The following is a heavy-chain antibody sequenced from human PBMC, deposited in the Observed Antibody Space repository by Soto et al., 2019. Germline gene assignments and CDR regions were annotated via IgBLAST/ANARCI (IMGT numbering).Heavy chain of an antibody. CDR3: AKETGVPLTRFTHVYYFDY. D-gene: IGHD7-27*01. Sequence: GGSLRLSCAASGFPFSSYAMSLVRQSPGKGLEWVSAISGSGGSTYYADSVKGRFTISRDNSKNTLYLQMNSLRAEDTAVYYCAKETGVPLTRFTHVYYFDYWGQ. J-gene: IGHJ4*02. CDR1: GFPFSSYA. V-gene: IGHV3-23*01. CDR2: ISGSGGST.